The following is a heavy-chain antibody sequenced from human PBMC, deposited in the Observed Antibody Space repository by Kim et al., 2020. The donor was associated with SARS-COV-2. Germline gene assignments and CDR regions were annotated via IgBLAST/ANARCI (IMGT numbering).Heavy chain of an antibody. CDR1: GGTFSSYA. CDR3: ARDDDILTGGYFDY. D-gene: IGHD3-9*01. V-gene: IGHV1-69*01. CDR2: IIPIFGTA. J-gene: IGHJ4*02. Sequence: KVSCKASGGTFSSYAISWVRQAPGQGLEWMGGIIPIFGTANYAQKFQGRVTITADESTSTAYMELSSLRSEDTAVYYCARDDDILTGGYFDYWGQGTLVTVSS.